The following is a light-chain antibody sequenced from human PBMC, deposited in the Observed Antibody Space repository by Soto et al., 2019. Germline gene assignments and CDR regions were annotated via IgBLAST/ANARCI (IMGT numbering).Light chain of an antibody. CDR3: QQYNTYQK. Sequence: DIQMTQSPSTLSASVGDRVTITCRASQSISSWLAWYQLKPGKAPKLLFYDASSLESGVPSRFSGSGSGTEFTLTISSLQPDDFATYYCQQYNTYQKFGQGTKVDIK. CDR2: DAS. V-gene: IGKV1-5*01. CDR1: QSISSW. J-gene: IGKJ1*01.